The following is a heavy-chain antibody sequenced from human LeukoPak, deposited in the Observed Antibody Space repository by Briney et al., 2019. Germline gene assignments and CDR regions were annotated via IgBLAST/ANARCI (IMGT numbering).Heavy chain of an antibody. V-gene: IGHV4-38-2*02. D-gene: IGHD3-10*01. CDR1: GYSISSGHY. J-gene: IGHJ5*02. Sequence: PSETLSLTCTVSGYSISSGHYWGWIRQPPGKGLEWIGSIYHSGSTYYNPSLKSRVTISVDTSKNQFSLKLSSVTAADTAVYYCARDEVTVAVNWFDPWGQGTLVTVSS. CDR2: IYHSGST. CDR3: ARDEVTVAVNWFDP.